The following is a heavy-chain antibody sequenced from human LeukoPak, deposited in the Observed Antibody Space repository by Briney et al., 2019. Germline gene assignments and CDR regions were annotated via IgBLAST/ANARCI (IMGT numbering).Heavy chain of an antibody. CDR2: IDHSGSI. CDR1: GYS. CDR3: ARGPLSGYYVTSAFDI. J-gene: IGHJ3*02. D-gene: IGHD3-22*01. V-gene: IGHV4-34*01. Sequence: PSETLSLTCAVSGYSWSWIRQPPGKGLEWIAEIDHSGSINYNPSLKSRVTISVDTSKNQFSLKLSSVTAADTAVYYCARGPLSGYYVTSAFDIWGQGTMVTVSS.